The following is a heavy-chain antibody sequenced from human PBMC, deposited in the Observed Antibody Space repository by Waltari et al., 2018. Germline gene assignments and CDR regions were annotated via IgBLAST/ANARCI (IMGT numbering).Heavy chain of an antibody. CDR1: GFTFSNYW. CDR2: IKQDGSET. V-gene: IGHV3-7*01. Sequence: ELQLVEYGGGLVQPGGSVRLPCEASGFTFSNYWMNWVRQAPGKGLEWVANIKQDGSETNYVDSVKGRFTISRDNAKNSLFLQMNSLSAGDTAVYFCATSYHLWGQGTLVTVSS. J-gene: IGHJ4*02. D-gene: IGHD3-3*02. CDR3: ATSYHL.